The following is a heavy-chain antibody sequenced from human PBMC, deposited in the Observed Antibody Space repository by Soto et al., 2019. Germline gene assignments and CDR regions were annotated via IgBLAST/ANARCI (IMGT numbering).Heavy chain of an antibody. Sequence: QLVQSGAEVKKPGASVKVSCKTSGPTFIAYYIHWVRQAPGQGLEWMGWIDPKSGGTTYEQKFLGRVTMTRDTSINTAYMELNTLTSDDTALYYCARGGSGYTWFNEFWGQGTLVTVSS. D-gene: IGHD3-22*01. V-gene: IGHV1-2*02. J-gene: IGHJ4*02. CDR3: ARGGSGYTWFNEF. CDR2: IDPKSGGT. CDR1: GPTFIAYY.